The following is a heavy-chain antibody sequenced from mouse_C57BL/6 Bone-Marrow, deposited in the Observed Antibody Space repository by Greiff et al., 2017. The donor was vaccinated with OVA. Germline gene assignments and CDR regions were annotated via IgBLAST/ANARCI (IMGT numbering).Heavy chain of an antibody. CDR1: GFTFSNYW. CDR2: IRLKSDNYAT. D-gene: IGHD1-1*01. Sequence: EVKVEESGGGLVQPGGSMKLSCVASGFTFSNYWMNWVRQSPEKGLEWVAQIRLKSDNYATHYAESVKGRFTISRDDSKSSVYLQMNNLRAEDTGIYYCTEWSSSFYYYAMDYWGQGTSVTVSS. CDR3: TEWSSSFYYYAMDY. J-gene: IGHJ4*01. V-gene: IGHV6-3*01.